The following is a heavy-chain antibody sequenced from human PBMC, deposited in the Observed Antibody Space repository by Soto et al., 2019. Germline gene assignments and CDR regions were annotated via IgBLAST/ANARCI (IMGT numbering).Heavy chain of an antibody. Sequence: PGESLKISCNGSGYSFTSYWIGWVRQMPGKGLEWMGIIYPGDSDTRYSPSFQGQVTISADKSISTAYLQWSSLKASDTAMYYCARSAIFVVVILAHYSCSMVVWGTG. CDR3: ARSAIFVVVILAHYSCSMVV. J-gene: IGHJ6*03. D-gene: IGHD3-3*01. CDR1: GYSFTSYW. V-gene: IGHV5-51*01. CDR2: IYPGDSDT.